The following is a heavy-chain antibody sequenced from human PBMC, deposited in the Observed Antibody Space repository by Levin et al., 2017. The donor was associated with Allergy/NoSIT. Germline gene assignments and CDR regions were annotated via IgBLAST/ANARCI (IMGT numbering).Heavy chain of an antibody. V-gene: IGHV3-21*06. CDR1: GLSFSDYN. CDR2: ISSGSSYI. CDR3: SSPREYWVTTTACYIAFDL. D-gene: IGHD2-15*01. Sequence: RSGGSLRLSCVGSGLSFSDYNMNWVRQAPGKGLEWVASISSGSSYIFYADSMKGRFTISRDNAKNSLFLQMNGLTVDDAGVYFCSSPREYWVTTTACYIAFDLWGQGTTVTVSS. J-gene: IGHJ3*01.